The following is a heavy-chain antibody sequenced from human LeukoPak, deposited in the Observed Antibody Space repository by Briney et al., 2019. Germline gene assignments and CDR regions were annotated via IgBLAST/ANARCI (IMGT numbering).Heavy chain of an antibody. CDR3: ARDGRYDFWSGYSAGYFDL. J-gene: IGHJ2*01. D-gene: IGHD3-3*01. CDR1: GFTFSSYR. CDR2: IKQDGSEK. V-gene: IGHV3-7*01. Sequence: GGSLRLSCAASGFTFSSYRMSWVRQAPGKGLKWVANIKQDGSEKYYVDSVKGRFTISRDNAKNSLYLQMNSLRAEDTAVYYCARDGRYDFWSGYSAGYFDLWGRGTLVTVSS.